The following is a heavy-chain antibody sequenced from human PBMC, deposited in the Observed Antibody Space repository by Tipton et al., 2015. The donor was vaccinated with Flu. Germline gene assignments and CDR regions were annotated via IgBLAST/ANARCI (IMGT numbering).Heavy chain of an antibody. CDR1: GGSIRSSTDF. J-gene: IGHJ6*02. CDR3: ARDVGPQIKVTGGLDV. D-gene: IGHD2-21*02. V-gene: IGHV4-39*07. CDR2: IYYTGST. Sequence: LRLSCTVSGGSIRSSTDFWAWIRQSPGKGLEWIGTIYYTGSTYYNVSLKSRVTISVDTSKNQFSLKLSSVTAADMAVYYCARDVGPQIKVTGGLDVWGQGTTVTVSS.